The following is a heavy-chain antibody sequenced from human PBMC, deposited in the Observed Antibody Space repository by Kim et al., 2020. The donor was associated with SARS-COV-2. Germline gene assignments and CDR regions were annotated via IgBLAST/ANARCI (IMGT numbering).Heavy chain of an antibody. V-gene: IGHV1-46*01. J-gene: IGHJ6*02. CDR2: INPSGGST. Sequence: ASVKVSCKASGYTFTSYYMHWVRQAPGQGLEWMGIINPSGGSTSYAQKFQGRVTMTRDTSTSTVYMELSSLRSEDTAVYYCAREGFLAVAGAEGDYYYYGMDVWGQGTTVTVSS. D-gene: IGHD6-19*01. CDR1: GYTFTSYY. CDR3: AREGFLAVAGAEGDYYYYGMDV.